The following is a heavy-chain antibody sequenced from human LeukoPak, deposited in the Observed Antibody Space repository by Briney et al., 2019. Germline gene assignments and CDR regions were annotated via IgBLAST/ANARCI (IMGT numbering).Heavy chain of an antibody. CDR3: ARSSGYYFGSHGYNDY. CDR2: IKQDGSEK. V-gene: IGHV3-7*01. J-gene: IGHJ4*02. CDR1: GFTFSSYW. D-gene: IGHD3-22*01. Sequence: GGSLRLSCAASGFTFSSYWMSWVRQAPGKGLEWVANIKQDGSEKYYVDSVKGRFTISRDNAKNSLYLQMNSLRAEDTAVYYCARSSGYYFGSHGYNDYWGQGTLVTVSS.